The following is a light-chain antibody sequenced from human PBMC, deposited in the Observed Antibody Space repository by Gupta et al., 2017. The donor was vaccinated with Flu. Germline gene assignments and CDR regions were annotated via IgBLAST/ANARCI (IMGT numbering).Light chain of an antibody. CDR2: GAS. CDR1: QSVSSS. V-gene: IGKV3-15*01. CDR3: QQDKNWPLT. Sequence: RVMTQSPATLSVSPGERVTLSCRASQSVSSSLAWYQQKPGQAPRLLIYGASTRATGIPARFSGSGSGTEFTLTISSLQSEDFAVYYCQQDKNWPLTFGPGTKVDIK. J-gene: IGKJ3*01.